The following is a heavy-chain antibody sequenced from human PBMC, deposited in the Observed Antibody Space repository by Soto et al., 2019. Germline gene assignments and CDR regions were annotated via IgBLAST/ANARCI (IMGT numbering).Heavy chain of an antibody. Sequence: SETLSVTCTVSGVSIRSSSSSLGRIRQPPGKGLEWLGIISYSGSTYYSPSLKSRVTISVDASKNLFSLKLSSVTAADTAVYYCARTYVTDVVVVPASKDYMDVWGKGTTVTVSS. CDR1: GVSIRSSSSS. CDR3: ARTYVTDVVVVPASKDYMDV. V-gene: IGHV4-39*01. D-gene: IGHD2-2*01. J-gene: IGHJ6*03. CDR2: ISYSGST.